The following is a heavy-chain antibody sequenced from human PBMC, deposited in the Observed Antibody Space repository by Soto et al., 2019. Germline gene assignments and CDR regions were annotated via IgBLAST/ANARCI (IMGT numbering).Heavy chain of an antibody. V-gene: IGHV1-69*01. Sequence: QVQLVQSGAEVKKPGSSVKVSCKASGGTFSSYAISWVRQAPGQGLEWMGGIIPISDTTNYAQKFQGRVTIPADESTSTAYMELSSLSTEDTAVYYCARSQGSSTSLEIYYYYYYGMDVWGQGTTVTVSS. CDR1: GGTFSSYA. CDR3: ARSQGSSTSLEIYYYYYYGMDV. CDR2: IIPISDTT. D-gene: IGHD2-2*01. J-gene: IGHJ6*02.